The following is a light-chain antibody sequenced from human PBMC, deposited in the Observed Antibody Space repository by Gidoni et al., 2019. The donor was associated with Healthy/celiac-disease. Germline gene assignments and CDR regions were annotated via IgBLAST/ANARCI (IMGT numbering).Light chain of an antibody. CDR1: QSVSSSY. V-gene: IGKV3-20*01. CDR2: GAS. Sequence: DIVLPPSPGTLSLSPGERATLSCRARQSVSSSYLAWYQQKPGQAPRLLIYGASSRATGIPDRFSGSGSGTDFTLTISRLEPEDFAVYYCQQYGSSPFTFGPGTKVDIK. J-gene: IGKJ3*01. CDR3: QQYGSSPFT.